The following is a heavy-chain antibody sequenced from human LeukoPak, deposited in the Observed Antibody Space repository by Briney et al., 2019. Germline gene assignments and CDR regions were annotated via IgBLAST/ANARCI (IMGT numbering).Heavy chain of an antibody. CDR2: IYYSGST. CDR1: GGSISSTSYY. Sequence: PSETLSLTCTVSGGSISSTSYYWSWIRQPPGKGLEWIGYIYYSGSTYYNPSLKSRVTISVDTSKNQFSLKLSSVTAADTAVYYCATYYDSGGYRLDYWGQGTLVTVSS. J-gene: IGHJ4*02. CDR3: ATYYDSGGYRLDY. V-gene: IGHV4-30-4*01. D-gene: IGHD3-22*01.